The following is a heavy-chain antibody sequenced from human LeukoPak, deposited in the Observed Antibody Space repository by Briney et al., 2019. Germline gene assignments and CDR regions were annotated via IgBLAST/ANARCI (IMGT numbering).Heavy chain of an antibody. V-gene: IGHV1-18*01. D-gene: IGHD3-10*01. J-gene: IGHJ4*02. CDR2: ISTYNDYT. Sequence: ASVKVTCKASGYTFTSYDINWVRQAPGQRLEWMGWISTYNDYTKYTQKFQGRVTMTTDTSTSTAYMELRSLRSDDTAVYYCARGQTNRLLWVGESLSNINPFDYWGQGTLVTVSS. CDR1: GYTFTSYD. CDR3: ARGQTNRLLWVGESLSNINPFDY.